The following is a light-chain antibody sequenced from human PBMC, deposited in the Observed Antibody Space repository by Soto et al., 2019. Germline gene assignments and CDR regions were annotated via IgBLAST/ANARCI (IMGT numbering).Light chain of an antibody. CDR2: EVS. V-gene: IGLV2-8*01. CDR3: SSYAGSNILYV. Sequence: QSALTQPPSASGSPGQSVTISCTGTSSDVGGYNYVSWYQQHPGKAPKLIIYEVSKWPSGVPDRFSGSKSGNTASLTVSGLQAEDEADYYCSSYAGSNILYVFGTGTKLTVL. CDR1: SSDVGGYNY. J-gene: IGLJ1*01.